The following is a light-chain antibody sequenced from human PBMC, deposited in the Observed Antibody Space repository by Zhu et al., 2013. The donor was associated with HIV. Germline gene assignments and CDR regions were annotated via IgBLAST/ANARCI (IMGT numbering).Light chain of an antibody. CDR1: SSDVGDYNF. CDR2: EVI. V-gene: IGLV2-23*02. CDR3: CSYAGSRHVV. Sequence: QSALTQPASVSGSPGQSVTISCTGTSSDVGDYNFVSWYQQHPGKAPKLIIYEVIHRPSGVSNRFSGSKSGNTASLTISGLQAEDEADYYCCSYAGSRHVVFGGGTKVTVL. J-gene: IGLJ2*01.